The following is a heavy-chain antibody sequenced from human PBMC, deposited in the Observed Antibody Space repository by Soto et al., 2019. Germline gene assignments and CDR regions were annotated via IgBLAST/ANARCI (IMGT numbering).Heavy chain of an antibody. V-gene: IGHV3-48*03. CDR1: GFTFSNYE. CDR2: ISYTGSTI. J-gene: IGHJ4*02. Sequence: GGSLRLSCAASGFTFSNYEMNWVRQTPGKGLEWFSYISYTGSTIYYADSVRGRFTISRDNSKNSLYLQMNSLRAEDTAVYYCARGLRIYYDRSGLHYWGEGTLVTVSP. D-gene: IGHD3-22*01. CDR3: ARGLRIYYDRSGLHY.